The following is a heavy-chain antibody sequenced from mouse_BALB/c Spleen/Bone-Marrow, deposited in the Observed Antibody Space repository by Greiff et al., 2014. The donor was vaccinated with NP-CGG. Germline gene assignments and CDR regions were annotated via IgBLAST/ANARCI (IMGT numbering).Heavy chain of an antibody. J-gene: IGHJ3*01. V-gene: IGHV1-7*01. CDR2: ITPSTGYI. CDR1: GYTFTSYW. CDR3: ARTRFAY. Sequence: QVQLQQSGAELAKPGASVKMSCKASGYTFTSYWMHWIKQRPGQGLEWIGYITPSTGYIEYNQKFKDKATLTADKSSSTAYMQLSSLTSEDSAVYYCARTRFAYWGQGTLVTVSA.